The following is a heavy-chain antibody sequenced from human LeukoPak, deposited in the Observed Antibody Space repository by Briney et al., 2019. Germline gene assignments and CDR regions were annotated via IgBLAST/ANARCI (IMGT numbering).Heavy chain of an antibody. D-gene: IGHD3-3*02. CDR1: GFTFSSCW. CDR2: IKQDGSEK. J-gene: IGHJ3*02. V-gene: IGHV3-7*01. CDR3: ARVGFSDAFDI. Sequence: GGSLRLSCAASGFTFSSCWMSWVRQAPGKGLEWVANIKQDGSEKYYVDSVKGRFTISRDNAKNSLYLQMNSLRAEDTAVYYCARVGFSDAFDIWGQGTMVTDSS.